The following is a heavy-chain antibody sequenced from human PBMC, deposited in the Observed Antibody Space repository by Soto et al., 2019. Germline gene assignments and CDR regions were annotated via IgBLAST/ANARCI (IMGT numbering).Heavy chain of an antibody. CDR1: GGTLNSQS. D-gene: IGHD6-6*01. Sequence: QMQVFQSGAEVKKPGSSVRVSCKVSGGTLNSQSITWVRQAPGQGLEWMGGIIPMFGTPTDAQKFRGRVTISADTSTSTVYMELRSLSSQDTAVYYCATSLAARRKPYNWLDAWGQGTLVTVSS. CDR3: ATSLAARRKPYNWLDA. J-gene: IGHJ5*02. CDR2: IIPMFGTP. V-gene: IGHV1-69*06.